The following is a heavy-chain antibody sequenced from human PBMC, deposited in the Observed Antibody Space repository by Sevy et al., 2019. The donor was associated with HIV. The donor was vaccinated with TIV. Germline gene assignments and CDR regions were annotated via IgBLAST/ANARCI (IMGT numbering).Heavy chain of an antibody. V-gene: IGHV1-46*03. J-gene: IGHJ6*02. CDR3: ARDIVVVPAAIGTLHYYYYYGMDV. CDR1: GYTFTSYY. D-gene: IGHD2-2*01. CDR2: INPSGGST. Sequence: GSVKVSCKASGYTFTSYYMHWVRQAPGQGLEWMGIINPSGGSTSYAQKFQGRVTMTRDTSTSTVYMELSSLRSEDTAVYYCARDIVVVPAAIGTLHYYYYYGMDVWGQGTTVTVSS.